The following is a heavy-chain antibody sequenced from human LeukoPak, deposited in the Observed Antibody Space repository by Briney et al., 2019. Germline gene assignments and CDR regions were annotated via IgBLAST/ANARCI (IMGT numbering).Heavy chain of an antibody. CDR1: GGTFISYA. CDR2: IIPIFGTA. D-gene: IGHD3-16*02. J-gene: IGHJ4*02. Sequence: SVKVSFKASGGTFISYAISWVRQAPGQGLEWMGGIIPIFGTANYAQKFQGRVTITADKSTSTAYMELSSLRSDDTAVYYCARGDYDYVWGSYRQLEKYYFDYWGQGTLVTVSS. V-gene: IGHV1-69*06. CDR3: ARGDYDYVWGSYRQLEKYYFDY.